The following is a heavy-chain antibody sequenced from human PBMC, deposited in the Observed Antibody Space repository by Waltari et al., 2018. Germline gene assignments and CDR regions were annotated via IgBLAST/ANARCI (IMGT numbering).Heavy chain of an antibody. Sequence: QVQLRESGPGLVKPSETLSLTCAVSGYSISSGYYWGWIRQPPGKGLEWIGSIYHSGSTYYNPSLKSRVTISVDTSKNQFSLKLSSVTAADTAVYYCARGNSGYYYPDYWGQGTLVTVSS. D-gene: IGHD5-12*01. J-gene: IGHJ4*02. CDR1: GYSISSGYY. CDR2: IYHSGST. CDR3: ARGNSGYYYPDY. V-gene: IGHV4-38-2*01.